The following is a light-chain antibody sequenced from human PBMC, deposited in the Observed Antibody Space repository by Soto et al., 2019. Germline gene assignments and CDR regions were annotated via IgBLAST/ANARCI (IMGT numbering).Light chain of an antibody. CDR1: SSDVGGYNF. CDR3: CSYAGTSTHVV. V-gene: IGLV2-11*01. J-gene: IGLJ2*01. Sequence: QSALTQPRSVSGSPGQSVTISCTGTSSDVGGYNFVSWYQHHQGKAPKLMIYDVSKWPSGVPDRFSGSKSGNTASLTISWLQAEDEADYYCCSYAGTSTHVVFGGGTKLTVL. CDR2: DVS.